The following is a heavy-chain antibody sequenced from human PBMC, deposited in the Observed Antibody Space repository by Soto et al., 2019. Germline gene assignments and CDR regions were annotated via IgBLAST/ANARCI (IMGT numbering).Heavy chain of an antibody. J-gene: IGHJ4*02. CDR2: ISYSGST. Sequence: QVQLQESGPGLVKPSQTLSLTCTVSGGSISSGGYYWSWIRQHPGKGLEWIGYISYSGSTYYTPSLKIRVTISVDTSKNQFSLKLSSVTAADTAVYYCARVSYSSGWYYFDYWGQGTLVTVSS. D-gene: IGHD6-19*01. CDR1: GGSISSGGYY. V-gene: IGHV4-31*03. CDR3: ARVSYSSGWYYFDY.